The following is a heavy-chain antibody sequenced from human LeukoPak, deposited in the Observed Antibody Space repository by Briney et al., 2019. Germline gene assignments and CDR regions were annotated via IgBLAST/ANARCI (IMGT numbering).Heavy chain of an antibody. CDR3: ARGPPLYYYDSSGYYYH. CDR1: GGSFSGYH. V-gene: IGHV4-34*01. D-gene: IGHD3-22*01. CDR2: INHSGST. J-gene: IGHJ5*02. Sequence: KPSETLSLTCAVYGGSFSGYHWSWIRQPPGKGLEWIGEINHSGSTNYNPCLKSRVTISVDTSKNQFSLKLSSVTAADTAVYYCARGPPLYYYDSSGYYYHWGQGTLVTVSS.